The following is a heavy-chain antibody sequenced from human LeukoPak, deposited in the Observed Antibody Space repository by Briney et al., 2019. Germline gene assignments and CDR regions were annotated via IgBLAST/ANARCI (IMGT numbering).Heavy chain of an antibody. CDR2: ISYDGSNK. Sequence: GGSLRLSCAASGFTFSSYGMHWVRQAPGKGLEWVAVISYDGSNKYYADSVKGRFTISRDNSKNTLYLQMNSPRAEDTAVYYCAKDLEQQLGVPDYWGQGTLVTVSS. CDR1: GFTFSSYG. CDR3: AKDLEQQLGVPDY. V-gene: IGHV3-30*18. D-gene: IGHD6-13*01. J-gene: IGHJ4*02.